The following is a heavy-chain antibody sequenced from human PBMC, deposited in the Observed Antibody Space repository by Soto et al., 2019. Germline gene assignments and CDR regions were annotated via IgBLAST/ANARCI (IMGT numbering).Heavy chain of an antibody. D-gene: IGHD2-21*02. Sequence: PGQSTKIPCKRSGYSYIPYSIAWVRHMPGKGLEWMGTIYTGDSHTTYSPSFQGQVTISADKSISTAYLQWSSRKASDSATYYCASAGVTHYPMDAWGQGTT. CDR1: GYSYIPYS. V-gene: IGHV5-51*01. CDR2: IYTGDSHT. CDR3: ASAGVTHYPMDA. J-gene: IGHJ6*02.